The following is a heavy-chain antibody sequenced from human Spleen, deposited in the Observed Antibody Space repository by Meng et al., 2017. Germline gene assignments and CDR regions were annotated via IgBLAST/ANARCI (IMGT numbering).Heavy chain of an antibody. CDR3: VYFWSGYFT. J-gene: IGHJ5*02. Sequence: QVQLQQWGAGLWKPSETLSLTCAVYGGSFSGYDWSWIRQPPGKGLEWIGEINHSGSTKKPSLKSRVSISVDTSKNQFSLKLSSVTAADTAVYYCVYFWSGYFTSGQGTLVTVSS. CDR2: INHSGST. V-gene: IGHV4-34*01. CDR1: GGSFSGYD. D-gene: IGHD3-3*01.